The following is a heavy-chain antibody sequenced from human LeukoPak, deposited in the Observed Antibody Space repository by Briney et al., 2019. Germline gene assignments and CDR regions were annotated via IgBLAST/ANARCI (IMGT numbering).Heavy chain of an antibody. D-gene: IGHD3-10*01. CDR3: ARVTGYYYGSGRGYYFDY. CDR1: GGSFSGYY. Sequence: SETLSLTCAVYGGSFSGYYWSWIRQPPGKGLEWIGEINRSGSTNYNPSLKSRVTISVDTSKNQFSLKLSSVTAADTAVYYCARVTGYYYGSGRGYYFDYWGQGTLVTVSS. CDR2: INRSGST. V-gene: IGHV4-34*01. J-gene: IGHJ4*02.